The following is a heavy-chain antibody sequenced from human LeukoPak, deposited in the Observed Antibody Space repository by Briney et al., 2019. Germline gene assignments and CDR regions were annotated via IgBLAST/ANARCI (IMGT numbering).Heavy chain of an antibody. V-gene: IGHV3-23*01. D-gene: IGHD5-12*01. Sequence: GGSLRLSCAASGFTFNTYAMSWVRQAPGKGLEWVSSIGGGGGTYYADSLKGRFTVSRDNSKNTLYLQMNSLRAEDTAVYYCAKGNSGYNSGYYYHFFDYWGQGTLVTVSS. J-gene: IGHJ4*02. CDR2: IGGGGGT. CDR3: AKGNSGYNSGYYYHFFDY. CDR1: GFTFNTYA.